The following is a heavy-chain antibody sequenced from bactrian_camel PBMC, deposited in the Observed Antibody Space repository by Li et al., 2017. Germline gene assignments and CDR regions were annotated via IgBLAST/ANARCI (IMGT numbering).Heavy chain of an antibody. CDR3: ATVDYSDGDF. CDR2: IYSGEGYT. J-gene: IGHJ4*01. D-gene: IGHD2*01. Sequence: HVQLVESGGGLVQPGGSLRLSCVASGFTFKSYYMSWVRQAPGKGLEWVSSIYSGEGYTYYADFVEDRFTISKDDAKNTVYLQMNSLKSDDTAMYYCATVDYSDGDFWGQGTQVTVS. CDR1: GFTFKSYY. V-gene: IGHV3-2*01.